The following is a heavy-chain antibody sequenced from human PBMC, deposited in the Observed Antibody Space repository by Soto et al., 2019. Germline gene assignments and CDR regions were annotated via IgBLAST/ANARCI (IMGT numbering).Heavy chain of an antibody. Sequence: GASVKVSCKASGGTFSSYAISWVRQAPGQGLEWMGGIIPIFGAANYAQKFQGRVTITADESTSTAYMELSSLRSEDTAVYYCARVGSSRIHYFDYWGQGTLVTVSS. D-gene: IGHD6-6*01. V-gene: IGHV1-69*13. CDR3: ARVGSSRIHYFDY. J-gene: IGHJ4*02. CDR1: GGTFSSYA. CDR2: IIPIFGAA.